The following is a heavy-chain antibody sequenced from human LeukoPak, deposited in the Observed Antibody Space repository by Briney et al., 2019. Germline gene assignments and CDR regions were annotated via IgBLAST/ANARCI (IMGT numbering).Heavy chain of an antibody. J-gene: IGHJ5*02. CDR1: GDSISSGSYY. CDR2: IYTSGST. V-gene: IGHV4-61*02. CDR3: AREGMSRDGYNYARP. D-gene: IGHD5-24*01. Sequence: MPSETLSLTCIVSGDSISSGSYYWTWLRQPAGKGLEWIGRIYTSGSTNYNPSLKSRVTISVDTSKNQFPLKLSSVTAADTAVYYCAREGMSRDGYNYARPWGQGTLVTVSS.